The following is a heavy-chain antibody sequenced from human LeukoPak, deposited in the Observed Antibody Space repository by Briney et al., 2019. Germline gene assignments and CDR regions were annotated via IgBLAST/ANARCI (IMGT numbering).Heavy chain of an antibody. Sequence: PSETLSLTCSVSGDSISTSSYYWGWIRQPPGKGLEWIGNIYYSGSTYYNPSLQSRVSISVDTSKNQFSLKLSSVTAADTAVYYCARQGAFYYYYCMDVWGKGTTVTISS. CDR1: GDSISTSSYY. CDR2: IYYSGST. CDR3: ARQGAFYYYYCMDV. J-gene: IGHJ6*03. V-gene: IGHV4-39*01. D-gene: IGHD3-16*01.